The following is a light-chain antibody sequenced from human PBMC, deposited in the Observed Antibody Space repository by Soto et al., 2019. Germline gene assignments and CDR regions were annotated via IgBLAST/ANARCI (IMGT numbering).Light chain of an antibody. Sequence: QSVLTQPPSASRSPIGSVTIFCTGNSSDVGGYNYASWYQQHPGKAPKLMIYEVSKRPSGVPDRFSGSKSGNAASLTVSGLQAEDEADYYCSSYAGRINIYVFGIGTKVTVL. V-gene: IGLV2-8*01. CDR3: SSYAGRINIYV. J-gene: IGLJ1*01. CDR2: EVS. CDR1: SSDVGGYNY.